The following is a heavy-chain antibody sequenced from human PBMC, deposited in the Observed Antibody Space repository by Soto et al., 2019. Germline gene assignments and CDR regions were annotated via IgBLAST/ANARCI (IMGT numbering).Heavy chain of an antibody. CDR1: GGSISSYY. Sequence: PSETLSLTCTVSGGSISSYYWSWIRQPPGKGLEWIGYIYYSGSTNYNPSLKSRVTISVDTSKNQFSLKLSSVTAADTAVYYCAREYNWNWFDPWGQGTLVTVS. J-gene: IGHJ5*02. V-gene: IGHV4-59*01. CDR2: IYYSGST. CDR3: AREYNWNWFDP. D-gene: IGHD1-20*01.